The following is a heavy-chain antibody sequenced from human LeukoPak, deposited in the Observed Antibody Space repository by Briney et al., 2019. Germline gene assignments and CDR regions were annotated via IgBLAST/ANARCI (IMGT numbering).Heavy chain of an antibody. V-gene: IGHV3-7*02. CDR3: ARSLVGATFYFDY. CDR1: GFTFSSYW. CDR2: IKQDGSEK. Sequence: GGSLRLSCAASGFTFSSYWMSWVREAPGKGLEWVANIKQDGSEKYYVDSVKGRFTISRDSAKNSLYLQMNSLRAEDTAVYYCARSLVGATFYFDYWGQGTLVTVSS. J-gene: IGHJ4*02. D-gene: IGHD1-26*01.